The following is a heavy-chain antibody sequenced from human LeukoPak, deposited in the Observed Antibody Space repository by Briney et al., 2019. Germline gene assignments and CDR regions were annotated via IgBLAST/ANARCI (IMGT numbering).Heavy chain of an antibody. CDR1: GYTFTGYY. V-gene: IGHV1-2*02. CDR2: INPNSGGT. Sequence: GASVKVSCKASGYTFTGYYMHWVRQAPGQGLEWMGWINPNSGGTNYAQKFQGRVTMTRETSISTAYMELSRLRSDDTAVYYCARDGYNSGKELDAFDIWGQGTMVTVSS. J-gene: IGHJ3*02. D-gene: IGHD5-24*01. CDR3: ARDGYNSGKELDAFDI.